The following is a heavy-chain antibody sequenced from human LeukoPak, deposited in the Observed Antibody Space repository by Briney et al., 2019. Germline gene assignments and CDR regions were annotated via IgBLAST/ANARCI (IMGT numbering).Heavy chain of an antibody. Sequence: SVKVSCKASGGTFSSYAISWVRQAPGQGLEWMEGIVPIFGTANYAQKFQGRVTITADESTSTAYMELSSLRSEDTAVYYCARDLGYCSSTSCYGDSDWFDPWGQGTLVTVSS. D-gene: IGHD2-2*01. CDR2: IVPIFGTA. CDR1: GGTFSSYA. V-gene: IGHV1-69*13. J-gene: IGHJ5*02. CDR3: ARDLGYCSSTSCYGDSDWFDP.